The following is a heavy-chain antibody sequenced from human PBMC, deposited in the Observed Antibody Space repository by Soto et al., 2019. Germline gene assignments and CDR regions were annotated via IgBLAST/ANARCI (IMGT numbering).Heavy chain of an antibody. Sequence: QVQLVESGGGVVQPGRSLRLSSAASGFSISRYGMHWVRQAPGKGLEWVAIIGFDGRNKYYGDSVKGRFTSSRDNSKNPRELERRSLRAWDTAVYYCAKGGGEAGYDFWSGYEMRASGAFDLWGQGTMVTVSS. CDR2: IGFDGRNK. J-gene: IGHJ3*01. D-gene: IGHD3-3*01. CDR3: AKGGGEAGYDFWSGYEMRASGAFDL. CDR1: GFSISRYG. V-gene: IGHV3-33*06.